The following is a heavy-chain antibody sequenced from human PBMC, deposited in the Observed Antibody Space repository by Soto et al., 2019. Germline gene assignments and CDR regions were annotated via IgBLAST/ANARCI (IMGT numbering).Heavy chain of an antibody. D-gene: IGHD6-19*01. V-gene: IGHV3-11*01. CDR3: ARDPFSIAVAGTGVDY. CDR1: GFTFIDYY. CDR2: ISSSGSTI. Sequence: AGFPTLCCAASGFTFIDYYMCWFRHAPGEGLEWVSYISSSGSTIYYADSVKGRFTISRDNAKNSLYLQMNSLRAEDTAVYYCARDPFSIAVAGTGVDYWGQGTLLTVSS. J-gene: IGHJ4*02.